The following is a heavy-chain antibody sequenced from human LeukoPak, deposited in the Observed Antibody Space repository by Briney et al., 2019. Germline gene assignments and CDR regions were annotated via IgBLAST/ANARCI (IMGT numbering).Heavy chain of an antibody. V-gene: IGHV3-30*04. D-gene: IGHD6-13*01. CDR1: GFTFSSYA. J-gene: IGHJ6*03. CDR3: ARGGVMIAAADTNYYYYMDV. Sequence: GGSLRLSCAASGFTFSSYAMHWVRQAPGKGLEWVAVISYDGSNKYYADSVKGRFTISRDNSKNTLYLQMNSLRAEDTAVYYCARGGVMIAAADTNYYYYMDVWGKGTTVTVSS. CDR2: ISYDGSNK.